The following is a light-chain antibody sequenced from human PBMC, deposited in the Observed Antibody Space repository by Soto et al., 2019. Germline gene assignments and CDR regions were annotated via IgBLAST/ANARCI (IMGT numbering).Light chain of an antibody. Sequence: EIVMTQSPGTLSVSPGERATLSCRASQSVSSNLAWYQQKPGQAPSLLNYGASTRATGIPARFSGSGSGTEFALTISILQSEDFAVYYCQQYNNWPRTFGQGTKVDIK. CDR3: QQYNNWPRT. V-gene: IGKV3-15*01. CDR1: QSVSSN. J-gene: IGKJ1*01. CDR2: GAS.